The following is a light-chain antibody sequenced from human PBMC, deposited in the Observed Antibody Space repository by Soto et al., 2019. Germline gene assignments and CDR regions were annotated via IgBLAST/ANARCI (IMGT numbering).Light chain of an antibody. CDR2: GNS. Sequence: QCVLTQPPSVSGAPGQRVTISCTGSSSNIGAGYDVHWYQQLPGTAPKLLIYGNSNRPSGVPDRFSGSQSGTSASLAITGLQAEDEADYYCQSYDSSLSGSYVFGTGTKVTVL. J-gene: IGLJ1*01. CDR1: SSNIGAGYD. CDR3: QSYDSSLSGSYV. V-gene: IGLV1-40*01.